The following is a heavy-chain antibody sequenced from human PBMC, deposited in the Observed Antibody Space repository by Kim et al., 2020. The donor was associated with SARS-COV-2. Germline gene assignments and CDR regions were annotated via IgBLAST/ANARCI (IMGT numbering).Heavy chain of an antibody. CDR3: SGSTGWYRLDY. D-gene: IGHD6-19*01. Sequence: TNDNPSLKIRVTISVDKSKNHFSLNLNSVTAADTAVYYCSGSTGWYRLDYWGQGTLVTVSS. J-gene: IGHJ4*02. V-gene: IGHV4-4*02. CDR2: T.